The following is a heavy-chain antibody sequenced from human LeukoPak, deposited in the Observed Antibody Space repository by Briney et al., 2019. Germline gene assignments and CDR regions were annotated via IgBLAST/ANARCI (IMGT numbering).Heavy chain of an antibody. J-gene: IGHJ6*03. CDR1: GFTFSSYS. Sequence: GGSLRLSCAASGFTFSSYSMNWVRQAPGKGLEWVSSISSSSSYIYYADSVKGRFTISRDNAKNSLYLQMSSLRAEDTAVYYCARVWADYGDYYYYYMDVWGKGTTVTVSS. D-gene: IGHD4-17*01. CDR2: ISSSSSYI. V-gene: IGHV3-21*01. CDR3: ARVWADYGDYYYYYMDV.